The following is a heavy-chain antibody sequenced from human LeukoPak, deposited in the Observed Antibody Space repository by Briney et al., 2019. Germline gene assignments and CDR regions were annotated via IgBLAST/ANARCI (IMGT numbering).Heavy chain of an antibody. V-gene: IGHV1-2*02. CDR3: GRRRIDCSDTGCYVDY. Sequence: GASVKVSFKASGYTFTGYYIHWMRQAPGQGLEWMGWMNPNRGDTSYAQKFQGRVTMTRDTPINTAYMELSGLTSDDTAVYYCGRRRIDCSDTGCYVDYWGQGTLVTVSS. D-gene: IGHD2-15*01. CDR2: MNPNRGDT. CDR1: GYTFTGYY. J-gene: IGHJ4*02.